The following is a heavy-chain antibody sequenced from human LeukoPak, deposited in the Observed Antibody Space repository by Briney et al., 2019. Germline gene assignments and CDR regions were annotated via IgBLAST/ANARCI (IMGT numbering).Heavy chain of an antibody. CDR2: ISAYNGNT. V-gene: IGHV1-18*04. Sequence: ASVKVSCKASGYTFTGYYMHWVRQAPGQGLEWMGWISAYNGNTNYAQKLQGRVTMTTDTSTSTAYMELRSLRSDDTAVYYCARGEGPYSGYDSWGQGTLVTVSS. J-gene: IGHJ4*02. D-gene: IGHD5-12*01. CDR3: ARGEGPYSGYDS. CDR1: GYTFTGYY.